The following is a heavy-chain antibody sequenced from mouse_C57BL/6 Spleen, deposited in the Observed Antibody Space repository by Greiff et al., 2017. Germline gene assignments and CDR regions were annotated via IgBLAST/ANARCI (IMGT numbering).Heavy chain of an antibody. CDR2: IDPSDSYT. CDR3: ARRRDGSPFDY. V-gene: IGHV1-69*01. D-gene: IGHD2-3*01. J-gene: IGHJ2*01. Sequence: VQLQQSGAELVKPGASVKLSCKASGYTFTSYWMHWVKQRPGQGLEWIGEIDPSDSYTNYNQKFKGKSTLTVDKSSSTAYMQLSSLTSEDSAVYYCARRRDGSPFDYWGQGTTLTVSS. CDR1: GYTFTSYW.